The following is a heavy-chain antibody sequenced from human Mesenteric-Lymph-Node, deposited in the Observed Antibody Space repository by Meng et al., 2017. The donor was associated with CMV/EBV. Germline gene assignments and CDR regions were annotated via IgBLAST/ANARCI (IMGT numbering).Heavy chain of an antibody. J-gene: IGHJ6*02. CDR3: ARGHYGLDV. CDR2: ISGSGGST. V-gene: IGHV3-23*01. Sequence: GGSLRLSCAGSGFTFSSYPMNWVRQAPGKGLEWVSTISGSGGSTYYADSVKGRFTISRDNSKNTLYLQMNSLRAEDTAVYYCARGHYGLDVWGQGTTVTVSS. CDR1: GFTFSSYP.